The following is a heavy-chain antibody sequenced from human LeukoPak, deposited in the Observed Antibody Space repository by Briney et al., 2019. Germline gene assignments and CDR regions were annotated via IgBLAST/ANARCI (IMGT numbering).Heavy chain of an antibody. J-gene: IGHJ5*02. CDR3: ARDRGYYGSGPPNWFDP. Sequence: GASVKVSCKASGYTFTSYGISGVRQAPGQGLEWMGWISAYNGNTNYAQKLQGRVTMTTDTSTSTAYMELRSLRSDDTAVYYCARDRGYYGSGPPNWFDPWGQGTLVTVSS. V-gene: IGHV1-18*01. D-gene: IGHD3-10*01. CDR2: ISAYNGNT. CDR1: GYTFTSYG.